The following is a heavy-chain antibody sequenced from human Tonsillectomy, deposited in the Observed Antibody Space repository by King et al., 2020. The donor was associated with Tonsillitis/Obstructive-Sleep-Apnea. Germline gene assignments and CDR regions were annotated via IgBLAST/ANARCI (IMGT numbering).Heavy chain of an antibody. D-gene: IGHD6-19*01. V-gene: IGHV3-13*04. J-gene: IGHJ3*02. CDR1: GFTFSSYD. CDR2: IGTAVDT. Sequence: QLVQSGGGLVQPGGSLRLSCAASGFTFSSYDMHWVRQATGKGLEWVSAIGTAVDTYYPASVKGRFTISRENAKNSLYLQMNSLRAGDTAVYYCARVGADSSGWDPGAFDIWGQGTMVTVSS. CDR3: ARVGADSSGWDPGAFDI.